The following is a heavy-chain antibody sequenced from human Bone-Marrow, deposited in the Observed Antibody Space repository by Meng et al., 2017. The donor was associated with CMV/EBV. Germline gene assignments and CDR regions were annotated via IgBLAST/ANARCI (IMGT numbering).Heavy chain of an antibody. CDR2: ISYDGSNK. Sequence: SGFTFSSYGMHGVRQAPGKGLEWVAVISYDGSNKYYADSVKGRFTISRDNSKNTLYLQMNSLRAEDTAVYYCAKDPSPYSSSWYYFDYWGQGTLVTVSS. V-gene: IGHV3-30*18. J-gene: IGHJ4*02. CDR3: AKDPSPYSSSWYYFDY. D-gene: IGHD6-13*01. CDR1: GFTFSSYG.